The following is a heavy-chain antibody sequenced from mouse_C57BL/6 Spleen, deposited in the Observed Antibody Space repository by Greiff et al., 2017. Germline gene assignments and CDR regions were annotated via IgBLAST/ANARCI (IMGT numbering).Heavy chain of an antibody. D-gene: IGHD2-1*01. V-gene: IGHV1-15*01. Sequence: QVQLKESGAELVRPGASVTLSCKASGYTFTDYEMHWVKQTPVHGLEWIGAIDPETGGTAYNQKFKGKAILTADKSSSTAYMELRSLTSEDSAVYYCTRSGNYGYAIDYWGQGTSVTVSS. CDR1: GYTFTDYE. CDR2: IDPETGGT. J-gene: IGHJ4*01. CDR3: TRSGNYGYAIDY.